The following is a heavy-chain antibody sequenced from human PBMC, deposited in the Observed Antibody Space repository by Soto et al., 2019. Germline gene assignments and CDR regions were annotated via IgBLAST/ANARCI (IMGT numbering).Heavy chain of an antibody. CDR1: GFTFSSYW. CDR3: AREAGTWHLPLNWFDP. J-gene: IGHJ5*02. D-gene: IGHD6-19*01. V-gene: IGHV3-72*01. Sequence: GGSLRLSCAASGFTFSSYWMHWVRQAPGKGLEWVGRVRNKANSYTTEYAASVKGRFTISRDDSKNSLYLQMNSLKTEDTAVYYCAREAGTWHLPLNWFDPWGQGTLVTVSS. CDR2: VRNKANSYTT.